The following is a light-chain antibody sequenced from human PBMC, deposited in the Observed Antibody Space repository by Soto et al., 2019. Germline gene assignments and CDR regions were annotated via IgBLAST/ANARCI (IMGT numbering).Light chain of an antibody. Sequence: EIVLTQSPGTLYLSPGERATLSCMASQSVSSSYLAWNQQKPGKAPRLRIYGASSRATGIPDRFSGSGSGTDFTLTLSRLEPEDFALYYCQQYGSSPMYTFGQGTELEIK. CDR3: QQYGSSPMYT. J-gene: IGKJ2*01. CDR1: QSVSSSY. V-gene: IGKV3-20*01. CDR2: GAS.